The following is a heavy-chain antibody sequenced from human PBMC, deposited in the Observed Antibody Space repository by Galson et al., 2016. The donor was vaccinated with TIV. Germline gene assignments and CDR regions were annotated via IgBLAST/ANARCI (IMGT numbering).Heavy chain of an antibody. CDR2: ISTTSNTI. J-gene: IGHJ2*01. D-gene: IGHD5-12*01. V-gene: IGHV3-48*04. Sequence: SLRLSCAASGFTFSDYAMNWVRQTPGKGLEWVSYISTTSNTIYHSDSVKGRFTVSRDNAKNSLYLQMSSLRAEDTAVYFCARRSGYTSWYFDLWGRGTLVSVSS. CDR1: GFTFSDYA. CDR3: ARRSGYTSWYFDL.